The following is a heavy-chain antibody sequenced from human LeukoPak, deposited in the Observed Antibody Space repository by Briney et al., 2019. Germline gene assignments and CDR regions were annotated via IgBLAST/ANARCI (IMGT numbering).Heavy chain of an antibody. CDR1: GFTFSYYA. J-gene: IGHJ4*02. V-gene: IGHV3-64D*09. D-gene: IGHD3-22*01. CDR2: ISSNGGST. Sequence: GGSLRLSCSASGFTFSYYAMHWVRQAAGKGLEFVSGISSNGGSTYYADSLKGRFTVSRDNSNNTLYLQMSSLRAEDTAIYYCAKGPTYDSLPYYFDYWGQGTLVTVSS. CDR3: AKGPTYDSLPYYFDY.